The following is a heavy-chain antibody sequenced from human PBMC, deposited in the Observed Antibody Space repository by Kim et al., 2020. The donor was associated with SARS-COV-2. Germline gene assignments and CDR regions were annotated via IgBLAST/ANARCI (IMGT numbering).Heavy chain of an antibody. CDR3: ARDRPLGGYSSGWYGVDY. J-gene: IGHJ4*02. V-gene: IGHV3-21*04. Sequence: GGSLRLSCAASGFTFSSYSMNWVRQAPGKGLEWVSSISSSSSYIYYADSVKGRFTISRDNAKNSLYLQMNSLRAEDTAVYYCARDRPLGGYSSGWYGVDYWGQGTLVTVSS. CDR2: ISSSSSYI. D-gene: IGHD6-19*01. CDR1: GFTFSSYS.